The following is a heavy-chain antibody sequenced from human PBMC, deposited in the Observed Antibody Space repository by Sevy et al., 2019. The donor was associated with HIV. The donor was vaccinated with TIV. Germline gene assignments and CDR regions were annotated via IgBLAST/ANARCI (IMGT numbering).Heavy chain of an antibody. D-gene: IGHD1-26*01. CDR2: IYYSGST. CDR3: ARHNRIGIVGATTYYYYGMDV. J-gene: IGHJ6*02. Sequence: SETLSLTCTVSGGSISSSSYYWGWIRQPPGKGLEWIGSIYYSGSTYYNPSLKRRVTISVDTSKNQFSLKLSSVTAADTAVYYCARHNRIGIVGATTYYYYGMDVWGQGTTVTVSS. CDR1: GGSISSSSYY. V-gene: IGHV4-39*01.